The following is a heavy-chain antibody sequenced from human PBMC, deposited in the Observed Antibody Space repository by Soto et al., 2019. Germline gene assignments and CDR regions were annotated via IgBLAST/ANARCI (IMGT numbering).Heavy chain of an antibody. CDR3: ARGWGRIFAY. CDR2: IYYSGST. D-gene: IGHD7-27*01. CDR1: GGSISSSSYY. V-gene: IGHV4-39*07. J-gene: IGHJ4*02. Sequence: SETLSLTCTVSGGSISSSSYYWGWIRQPPGKGLEWIGSIYYSGSTYYNPSLKSRVTISIDTSKNQFSLKLSSVTAADTAVYYCARGWGRIFAYWGQGTLVTVS.